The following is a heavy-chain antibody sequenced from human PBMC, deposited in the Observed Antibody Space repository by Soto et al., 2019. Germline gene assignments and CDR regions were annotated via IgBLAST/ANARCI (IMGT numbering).Heavy chain of an antibody. CDR3: AGFYYDFWSGYYNFDY. V-gene: IGHV3-23*01. CDR1: GFTFSSYA. Sequence: PGGSLRLSCAASGFTFSSYAMSWVRQAPGKGLEWVSAISGSGGSTYYADSVKGRFTISRDNSKNTLYLQMNSLRAEDTAVYYCAGFYYDFWSGYYNFDYWGQGTLVTVSS. CDR2: ISGSGGST. D-gene: IGHD3-3*01. J-gene: IGHJ4*02.